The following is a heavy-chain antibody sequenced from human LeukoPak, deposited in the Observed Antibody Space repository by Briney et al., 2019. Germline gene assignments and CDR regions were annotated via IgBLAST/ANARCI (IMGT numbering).Heavy chain of an antibody. D-gene: IGHD1-26*01. J-gene: IGHJ3*02. CDR2: ISSSSSTI. CDR3: ARALLALEGAYAFDI. V-gene: IGHV3-48*02. CDR1: GFTVSSNY. Sequence: GGSLRLSCAASGFTVSSNYMSWVRQAPGKGLEWVSYISSSSSTIYYVDSVKGRFTISRDNAKNSLYLQMNSLRDEDTAVYYCARALLALEGAYAFDIWGQGTMVTVSS.